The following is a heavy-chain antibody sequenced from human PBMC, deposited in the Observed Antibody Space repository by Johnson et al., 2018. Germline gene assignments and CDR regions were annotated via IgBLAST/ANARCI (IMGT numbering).Heavy chain of an antibody. D-gene: IGHD3-3*01. J-gene: IGHJ6*03. CDR1: GFTFSSYA. CDR3: ARDRVTIFGVAPTPNYMDV. CDR2: IRGSGGST. V-gene: IGHV3-23*04. Sequence: VQLVQSGGGLVQPGGSLRLSCAASGFTFSSYAMSWVRQAPGKGLEWVSAIRGSGGSTYYADSVKGRFTISRDNSKNTLSLEMNSLRAEDTAVYYCARDRVTIFGVAPTPNYMDVWGKGTTVTVSS.